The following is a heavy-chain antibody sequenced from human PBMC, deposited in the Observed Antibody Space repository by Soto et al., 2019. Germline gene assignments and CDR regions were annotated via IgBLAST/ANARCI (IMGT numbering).Heavy chain of an antibody. Sequence: EVQLLESGGGLVQPGGSLRLSCAASGFTFSSYAVTWVRQAPGKGLEWVSAISGSGGSTHYADSVKGRFTISRDNSKNTLFLQMNSLRAEDTAVYYCAKEGRNYYGSGSLDHWGQGALVTVSS. J-gene: IGHJ4*02. CDR3: AKEGRNYYGSGSLDH. V-gene: IGHV3-23*01. CDR2: ISGSGGST. D-gene: IGHD3-10*01. CDR1: GFTFSSYA.